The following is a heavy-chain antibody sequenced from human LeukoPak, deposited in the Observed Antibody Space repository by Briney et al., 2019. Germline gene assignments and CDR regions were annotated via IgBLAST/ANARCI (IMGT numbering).Heavy chain of an antibody. CDR3: ARTYCSSTSCFFPGADNWFDP. Sequence: ASVKVSCKASGYTFTSYGISWVRQAPGQGLEWMGWISAYNGNTNYAQKLQGRVTMTTDTSTSTAYMELRSLRSDDTAVYYCARTYCSSTSCFFPGADNWFDPWGQGTLVTVSS. D-gene: IGHD2-2*01. V-gene: IGHV1-18*01. J-gene: IGHJ5*02. CDR2: ISAYNGNT. CDR1: GYTFTSYG.